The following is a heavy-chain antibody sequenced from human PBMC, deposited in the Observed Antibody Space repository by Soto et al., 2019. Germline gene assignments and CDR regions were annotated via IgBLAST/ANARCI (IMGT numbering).Heavy chain of an antibody. CDR3: SRIQGYSYGFGWFDP. D-gene: IGHD5-18*01. CDR2: IKQDGSEK. J-gene: IGHJ5*02. V-gene: IGHV3-7*05. CDR1: GFTFSSYW. Sequence: EVQLVESGGGLVQPGGSLRLSCAASGFTFSSYWMSWVRQAPGKGLEWVANIKQDGSEKYYVDSVKGRFTISRDNAKKSLYLQINRLRAAEAAVYYCSRIQGYSYGFGWFDPWGQGTLVTVSS.